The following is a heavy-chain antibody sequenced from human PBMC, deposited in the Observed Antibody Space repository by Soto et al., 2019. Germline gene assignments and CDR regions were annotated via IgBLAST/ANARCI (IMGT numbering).Heavy chain of an antibody. J-gene: IGHJ5*02. CDR2: MNPNSGNT. CDR1: GYIFTSYD. V-gene: IGHV1-8*01. CDR3: ARGGYCSGGSCWNNWFDP. Sequence: ASVKVSCKASGYIFTSYDINWVRQATGQGLEWMGWMNPNSGNTGYAQKFQGRVTMTRNTSISTAYVELSSLRSEDTAVYYCARGGYCSGGSCWNNWFDPWGQGTLVTVSS. D-gene: IGHD2-15*01.